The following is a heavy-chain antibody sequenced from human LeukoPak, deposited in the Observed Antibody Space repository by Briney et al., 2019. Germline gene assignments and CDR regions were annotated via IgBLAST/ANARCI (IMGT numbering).Heavy chain of an antibody. V-gene: IGHV4-59*01. CDR2: IYYSGST. Sequence: SETLSLTCTVSGGSISSYYWSWIRQPPGKGLEWIGYIYYSGSTHYNPSLKSRVTISVDTSKNQFSLKLSSVTAADTAVYYCARGITIFGVAGNWFDPWGQGTLVTVSS. J-gene: IGHJ5*02. D-gene: IGHD3-3*01. CDR1: GGSISSYY. CDR3: ARGITIFGVAGNWFDP.